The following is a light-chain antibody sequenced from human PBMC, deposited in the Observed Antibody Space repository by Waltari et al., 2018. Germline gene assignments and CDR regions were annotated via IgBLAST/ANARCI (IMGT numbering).Light chain of an antibody. CDR1: SGINVGTYG. CDR3: MIWHSSAVV. Sequence: QAVLTQPSSLSASPGASASLTCTFRSGINVGTYGIYWSQHTAGSPPQYLLRYKSDSDKQQGSGVPSRFSGSKDASANAGILLISGLQSEDEADYYCMIWHSSAVVFGGGTKLTVL. V-gene: IGLV5-45*02. J-gene: IGLJ2*01. CDR2: YKSDSDK.